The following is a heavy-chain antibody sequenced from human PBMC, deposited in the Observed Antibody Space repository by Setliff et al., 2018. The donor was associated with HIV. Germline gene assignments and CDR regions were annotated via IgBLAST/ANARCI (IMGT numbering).Heavy chain of an antibody. J-gene: IGHJ5*02. V-gene: IGHV4-4*08. D-gene: IGHD2-21*02. CDR3: AGSIVVVTAAPLT. CDR1: GGSISSYF. CDR2: IYTNGST. Sequence: PSETLSLTCTVSGGSISSYFWSWIRQPPGKGLEWIGYIYTNGSTNYNPSLKSRVTISIDTSKNQFSLKLSSVTAADTAVYYCAGSIVVVTAAPLTWGQGTLVTVSS.